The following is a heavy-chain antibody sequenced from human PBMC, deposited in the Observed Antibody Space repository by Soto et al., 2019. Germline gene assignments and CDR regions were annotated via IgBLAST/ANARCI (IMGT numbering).Heavy chain of an antibody. Sequence: QVQLVQSGAEVKKPGSSVKVSCKTSGGTFSNDIITWVRQAPGQGLEWMGRIIPPLDTTNYAQKFQGRVTSTADKSTCTAYMALNSLRSEDTAVYYCVRDSPIGSTFSGYDGIDYWGQGTLVTVSS. CDR3: VRDSPIGSTFSGYDGIDY. CDR2: IIPPLDTT. CDR1: GGTFSNDI. J-gene: IGHJ4*02. D-gene: IGHD5-12*01. V-gene: IGHV1-69*08.